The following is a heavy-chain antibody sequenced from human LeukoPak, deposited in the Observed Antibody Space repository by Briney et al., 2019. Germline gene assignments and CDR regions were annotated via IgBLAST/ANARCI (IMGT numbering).Heavy chain of an antibody. D-gene: IGHD1-1*01. V-gene: IGHV4-34*01. CDR3: ARAVQLPGLFDY. Sequence: KPSETLSLTCAVYGGSFSGYYWSWIRQPPGKWLEWMGVINHSGSTNYNPSLKSGVTISVDTSRNQFSLRLSSVAAADTAVYYCARAVQLPGLFDYWGQGTRVTVSS. J-gene: IGHJ4*02. CDR2: INHSGST. CDR1: GGSFSGYY.